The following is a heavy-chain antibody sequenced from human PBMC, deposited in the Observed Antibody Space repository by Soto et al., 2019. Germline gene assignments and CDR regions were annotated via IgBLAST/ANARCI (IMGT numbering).Heavy chain of an antibody. CDR1: GFTFSSYA. D-gene: IGHD5-12*01. Sequence: EVQLLESGGGLVQPGGSLRLSCAASGFTFSSYAMSWVRQAPGKGLEWVSAISGSGGSTYYADSVKGRFTISRDNSKNTLYRQMNRLRAEDTAVYYCAKGVREGADIVATIGGYKSLYYYYGMDVLGQGTTVTVSS. CDR3: AKGVREGADIVATIGGYKSLYYYYGMDV. J-gene: IGHJ6*02. V-gene: IGHV3-23*01. CDR2: ISGSGGST.